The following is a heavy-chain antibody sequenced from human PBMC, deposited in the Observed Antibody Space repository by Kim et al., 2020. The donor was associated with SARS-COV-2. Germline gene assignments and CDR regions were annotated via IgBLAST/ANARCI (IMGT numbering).Heavy chain of an antibody. CDR1: GGSISSSSYY. CDR3: ARHYYYDSSGYLFFDY. D-gene: IGHD3-22*01. J-gene: IGHJ4*02. CDR2: IYYSGST. V-gene: IGHV4-39*01. Sequence: SETLSLTCTVSGGSISSSSYYWGWIRQPPGKGLEWIGSIYYSGSTYYNPSLKSRVTISVDTSKNQFSLKLSSVTAADTAVYYCARHYYYDSSGYLFFDYWGQGTLVTVSS.